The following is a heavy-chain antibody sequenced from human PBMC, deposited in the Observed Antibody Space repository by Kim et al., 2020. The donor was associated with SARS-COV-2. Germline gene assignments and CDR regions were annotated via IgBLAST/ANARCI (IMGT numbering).Heavy chain of an antibody. CDR1: GGSISSSSYY. CDR3: ARQLSWYSIDY. V-gene: IGHV4-39*01. J-gene: IGHJ4*02. CDR2: IYYSGST. D-gene: IGHD6-13*01. Sequence: SETLSLTCTVSGGSISSSSYYWGWIRQPPGKGLEWIGSIYYSGSTYYNPSLKSRVTISVDTSKNQFSLKLSSVTAADTAVYYCARQLSWYSIDYWGQGTLVTVSS.